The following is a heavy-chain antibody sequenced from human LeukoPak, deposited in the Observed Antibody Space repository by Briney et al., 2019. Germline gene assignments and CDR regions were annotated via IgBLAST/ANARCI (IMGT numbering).Heavy chain of an antibody. CDR3: ARDAMWELPPHDY. D-gene: IGHD1-26*01. CDR1: GFTFNIHW. J-gene: IGHJ4*02. CDR2: ISSSSSYI. Sequence: GGSLRLSCAASGFTFNIHWMTWVRQAPGKGLEWVSSISSSSSYIYYADSVKGRFTISRDNAKNSLYLQMNSLRAEDTAVYYCARDAMWELPPHDYWGQGTLVTVSS. V-gene: IGHV3-21*01.